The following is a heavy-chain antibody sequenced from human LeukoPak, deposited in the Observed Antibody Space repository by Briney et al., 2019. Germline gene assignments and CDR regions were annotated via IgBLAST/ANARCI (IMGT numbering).Heavy chain of an antibody. CDR1: GGTFSSYA. V-gene: IGHV1-69*04. CDR3: ARSPMPPSNCSSTSCYFGGYYYYGTDV. CDR2: IIPILGIA. D-gene: IGHD2-2*01. J-gene: IGHJ6*02. Sequence: GASVKVSCKASGGTFSSYAISWVRQAPGQGLEWMGRIIPILGIANYAQKFQGRVTITADKSTSTAYMELSSLRSEDTAVYYCARSPMPPSNCSSTSCYFGGYYYYGTDVWGQGTTVTVSS.